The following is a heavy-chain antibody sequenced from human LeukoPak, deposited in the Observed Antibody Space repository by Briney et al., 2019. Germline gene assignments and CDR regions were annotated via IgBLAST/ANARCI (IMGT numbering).Heavy chain of an antibody. CDR2: IYYSGST. J-gene: IGHJ4*02. D-gene: IGHD3-10*01. V-gene: IGHV4-31*03. Sequence: PSETLSLTCTVSGGSISSGGYYWSWIRQHPGKGLEWIGYIYYSGSTYYNPSLKSRVTISVDTSKNQFSLKLSSVTAADTAVYYCARVNYGLATKEDYWGQGTLVTVSS. CDR1: GGSISSGGYY. CDR3: ARVNYGLATKEDY.